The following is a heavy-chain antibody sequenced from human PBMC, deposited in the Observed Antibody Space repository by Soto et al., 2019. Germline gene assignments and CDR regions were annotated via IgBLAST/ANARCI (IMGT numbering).Heavy chain of an antibody. Sequence: SETLSLTCAVYGGSFTDYYWNWIRQPPGKGLEWIGEIHHTGTINYNLSFKSRVTISVDTSKNQFSLKMKSVNAADTTVYYCASFEVGTKTRDYWGQGTLVTVYS. CDR1: GGSFTDYY. D-gene: IGHD3-3*01. V-gene: IGHV4-34*01. CDR2: IHHTGTI. J-gene: IGHJ4*02. CDR3: ASFEVGTKTRDY.